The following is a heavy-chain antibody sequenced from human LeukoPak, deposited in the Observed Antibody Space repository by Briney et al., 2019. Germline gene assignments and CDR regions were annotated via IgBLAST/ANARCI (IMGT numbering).Heavy chain of an antibody. D-gene: IGHD3-10*01. V-gene: IGHV4-4*07. J-gene: IGHJ4*02. Sequence: PSETLSLTCTVSGGSISSYYWSWVRQPAGKGLEWIGPIYTSGSTNYNPSLKSRVTMSVDTSKNQFALKLSSVTAADTAVYYCARGQYYYGSGSYAKLDYWGQGTLVTVSS. CDR3: ARGQYYYGSGSYAKLDY. CDR1: GGSISSYY. CDR2: IYTSGST.